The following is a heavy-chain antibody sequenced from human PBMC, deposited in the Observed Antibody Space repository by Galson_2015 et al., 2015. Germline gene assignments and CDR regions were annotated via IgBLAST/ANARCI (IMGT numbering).Heavy chain of an antibody. Sequence: CAISGDSVSSNSAAWNWIRQSPSRGLEWLGRTYYRSKWYKYYALSVKSRITINVDTAKNQFSLQLNSVTPEDTAVYYRASQGIAVAGVIDYWGQGTLVTVSS. CDR2: TYYRSKWYK. CDR3: ASQGIAVAGVIDY. J-gene: IGHJ4*02. CDR1: GDSVSSNSAA. D-gene: IGHD6-19*01. V-gene: IGHV6-1*01.